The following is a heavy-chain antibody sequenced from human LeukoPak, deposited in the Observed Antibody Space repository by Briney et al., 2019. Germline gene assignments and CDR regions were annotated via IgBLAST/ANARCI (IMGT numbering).Heavy chain of an antibody. Sequence: ASVKVSCKASGYTSTGYYMHWVRQAPGQGPEWMGWINPNSGGTNYAQKFQGRVTMTRDTSISTAYMELSRLRSDDTAVYYCARAGVVVVAATYFDYWGQGTLVTVSS. D-gene: IGHD2-15*01. CDR3: ARAGVVVVAATYFDY. CDR1: GYTSTGYY. J-gene: IGHJ4*02. CDR2: INPNSGGT. V-gene: IGHV1-2*02.